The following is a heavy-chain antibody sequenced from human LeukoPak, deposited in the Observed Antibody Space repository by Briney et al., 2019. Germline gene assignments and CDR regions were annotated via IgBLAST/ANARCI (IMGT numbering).Heavy chain of an antibody. CDR2: INPSGGST. J-gene: IGHJ4*02. CDR3: ASLVGTYLPN. V-gene: IGHV1-46*01. D-gene: IGHD1-26*01. Sequence: ASVKVSCTASGYTFTSYYMHWVRQAPGQGLEWMGIINPSGGSTSYAQKFQGRVTMTRDTSTSTVYMELSSLGSEDTAVYYCASLVGTYLPNWGQGTLVTVSS. CDR1: GYTFTSYY.